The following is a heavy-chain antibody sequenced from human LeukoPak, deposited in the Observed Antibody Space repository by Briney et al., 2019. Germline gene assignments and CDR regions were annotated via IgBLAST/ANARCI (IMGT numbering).Heavy chain of an antibody. D-gene: IGHD2-2*01. CDR3: AKAPRSCSGMSCYAGGDY. V-gene: IGHV3-30*02. CDR1: GFTFSSYG. J-gene: IGHJ4*02. CDR2: IRYDGSNK. Sequence: PGGSLRLSCAASGFTFSSYGMHWVRQAPGKGLEWVAFIRYDGSNKYYADSVKGRFTISRDNSKNTLYLQMNSLRAEDTAVYYCAKAPRSCSGMSCYAGGDYWGQGTLVTVSS.